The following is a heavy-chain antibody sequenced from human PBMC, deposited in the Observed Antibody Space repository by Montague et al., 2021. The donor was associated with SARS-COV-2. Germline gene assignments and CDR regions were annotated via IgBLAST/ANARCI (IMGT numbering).Heavy chain of an antibody. Sequence: SETLSLTCTVSGGSISSSTYYWGWIRQPPGKGLEWIGTIYYSGTTYCNPSLKSRVTMSIYTSRNQFSLNLKSVTAADTAVYYCARADYYGSLENWGQGTLVPVSS. V-gene: IGHV4-39*01. CDR2: IYYSGTT. J-gene: IGHJ4*02. D-gene: IGHD3-10*01. CDR3: ARADYYGSLEN. CDR1: GGSISSSTYY.